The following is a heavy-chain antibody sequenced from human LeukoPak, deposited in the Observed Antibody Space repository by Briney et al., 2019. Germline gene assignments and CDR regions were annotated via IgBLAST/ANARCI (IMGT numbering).Heavy chain of an antibody. CDR1: GFTFSSYW. Sequence: GGSLRLSCAASGFTFSSYWMTWVRQAPGKGLEWVANMKEDGSEKYYVDSVKGRFTISRDNAKNSLYLQMNSLRAEDTAVYYCAKYSSSWYALHYFDYWGQGTLVTVSS. D-gene: IGHD6-13*01. CDR3: AKYSSSWYALHYFDY. CDR2: MKEDGSEK. V-gene: IGHV3-7*05. J-gene: IGHJ4*02.